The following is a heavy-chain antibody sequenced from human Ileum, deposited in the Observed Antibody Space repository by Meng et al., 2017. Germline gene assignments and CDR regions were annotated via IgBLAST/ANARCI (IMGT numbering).Heavy chain of an antibody. CDR1: GYTFTSYH. D-gene: IGHD1-20*01. CDR2: INPNRGGT. CDR3: AIITGGGA. J-gene: IGHJ5*02. V-gene: IGHV1-2*06. Sequence: VPLVQSGAEVTMPGASVKVPCKASGYTFTSYHGHGVRQAPGQGLEWMGRINPNRGGTIYAQKMHGRITITRETSIRTGYMEMSRMRSDDTAVYYGAIITGGGAWGQGTLVTVSS.